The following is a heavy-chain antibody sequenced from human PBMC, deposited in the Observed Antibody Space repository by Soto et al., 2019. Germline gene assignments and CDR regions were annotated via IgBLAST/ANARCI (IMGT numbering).Heavy chain of an antibody. CDR1: GFTFSNAW. J-gene: IGHJ6*03. CDR3: TMSPDCSSTSCRYYYYYYMDV. CDR2: IKSKTDGGTT. V-gene: IGHV3-15*01. D-gene: IGHD2-2*01. Sequence: GGSLRLSCAASGFTFSNAWMSWVRQAPGKGLEWVGRIKSKTDGGTTDYAAPVKGRFTISRDDSKNTLYLQMNSLKTEDTAVYYCTMSPDCSSTSCRYYYYYYMDVWGKGTTVTVSS.